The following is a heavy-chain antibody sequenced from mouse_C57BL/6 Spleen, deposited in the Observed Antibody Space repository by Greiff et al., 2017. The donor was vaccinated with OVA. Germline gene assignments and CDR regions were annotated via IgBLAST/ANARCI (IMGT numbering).Heavy chain of an antibody. CDR2: IDPSDSYT. CDR1: GYTFTSYW. CDR3: ARGAGAMDY. Sequence: QVQLQQSGAELVMPGASVKLSCKASGYTFTSYWMHWVKQRPGQGLEWIGEIDPSDSYTNYNQKFKGKSTLTVDKSSSTAYMQLSSLTSEDSAVYYCARGAGAMDYWGQGTSVTVSS. V-gene: IGHV1-69*01. J-gene: IGHJ4*01.